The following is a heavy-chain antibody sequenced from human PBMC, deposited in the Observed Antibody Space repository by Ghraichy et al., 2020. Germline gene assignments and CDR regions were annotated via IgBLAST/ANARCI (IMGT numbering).Heavy chain of an antibody. Sequence: GGSLRLSCAASGFTFSEYAMSWVRQAPGKGLEWVSNIDSRGGATTYYADSVKGRFTISRDNSKNTLYLQMNSLRAEDTAFYYCTKGRGIITITSAFDPWGQGTLVTVSS. CDR3: TKGRGIITITSAFDP. J-gene: IGHJ5*02. V-gene: IGHV3-23*01. CDR1: GFTFSEYA. CDR2: IDSRGGATT. D-gene: IGHD3-10*01.